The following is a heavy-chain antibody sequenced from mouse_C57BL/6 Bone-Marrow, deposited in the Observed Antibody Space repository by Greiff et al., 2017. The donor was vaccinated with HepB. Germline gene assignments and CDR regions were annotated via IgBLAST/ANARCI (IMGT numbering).Heavy chain of an antibody. CDR3: ARHGLDYAWFAY. J-gene: IGHJ3*01. D-gene: IGHD1-1*01. CDR1: GFTFSDYY. Sequence: EVMLVESGGGLVQPGGSLKLSCAASGFTFSDYYMYWVRQTPEKRLEWVAYISNGGGSTYYPDTVKGRFTISRDNAKNTLYLQMSRLKSEDTAMYYCARHGLDYAWFAYWGQGTLVTVSA. V-gene: IGHV5-12*01. CDR2: ISNGGGST.